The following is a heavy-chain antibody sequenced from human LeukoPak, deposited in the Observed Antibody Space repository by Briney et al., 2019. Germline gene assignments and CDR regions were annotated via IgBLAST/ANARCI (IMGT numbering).Heavy chain of an antibody. CDR2: ISGSGGNT. CDR3: AKYSGSGSPYFDY. V-gene: IGHV3-23*01. J-gene: IGHJ4*02. D-gene: IGHD3-10*01. Sequence: GGSLRLSCAASGFSFSSYAMTWVRQAPGKGLERVSGISGSGGNTYYADSVKGRFPISRDSSKNTLSLQMNSLRADDTAVYYCAKYSGSGSPYFDYWGQGTLVTVSS. CDR1: GFSFSSYA.